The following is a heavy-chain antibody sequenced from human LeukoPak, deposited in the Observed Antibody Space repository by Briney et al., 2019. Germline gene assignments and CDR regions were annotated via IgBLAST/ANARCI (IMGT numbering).Heavy chain of an antibody. CDR3: AREGYYDSSGYY. CDR1: GFTFSSYG. V-gene: IGHV3-30*03. J-gene: IGHJ4*02. D-gene: IGHD3-22*01. Sequence: GRSLRLSCAASGFTFSSYGMHWVRQALGKGLEWVAVISYDGSNKYYADSVKGRFTISRDNAKNSLYLQMNSLRAEDTAVYYCAREGYYDSSGYYWGQGTLVTVSS. CDR2: ISYDGSNK.